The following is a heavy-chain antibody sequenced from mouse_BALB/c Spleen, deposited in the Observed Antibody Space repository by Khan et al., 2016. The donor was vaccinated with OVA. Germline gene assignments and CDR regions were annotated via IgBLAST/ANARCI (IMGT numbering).Heavy chain of an antibody. Sequence: QVQLKDSGPGLVAPSQSLSITCTISGFSLTNYGVHWVRQPPGKGLEWLVVIWHDGSTTYNSALKSSLTISKENSKSQVFLKMNSRQTDDTAMYFWAIQPYYHYNIMDHRGQGNSVTVSS. CDR1: GFSLTNYG. CDR2: IWHDGST. J-gene: IGHJ4*01. V-gene: IGHV2-6-1*01. D-gene: IGHD2-10*01. CDR3: AIQPYYHYNIMDH.